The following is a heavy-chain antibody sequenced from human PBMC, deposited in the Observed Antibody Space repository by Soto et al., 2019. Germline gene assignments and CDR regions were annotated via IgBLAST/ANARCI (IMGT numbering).Heavy chain of an antibody. D-gene: IGHD2-15*01. CDR2: IGVTGDT. J-gene: IGHJ4*02. V-gene: IGHV3-13*01. CDR3: VREYCSGGDCYGWYYLDY. Sequence: EVQLVESGGGLVQPGRSPRLSCAVSGLTLRSHDMQWVRQIPGKGLEWVSAIGVTGDTYYLASVKGRFTISRENAKDSLYLQMNSLRAEDTAVYYCVREYCSGGDCYGWYYLDYWGQGTLVTVSS. CDR1: GLTLRSHD.